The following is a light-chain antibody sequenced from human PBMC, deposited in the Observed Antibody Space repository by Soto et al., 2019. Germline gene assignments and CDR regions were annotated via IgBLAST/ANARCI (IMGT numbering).Light chain of an antibody. CDR1: SSDVGSYNL. J-gene: IGLJ2*01. CDR2: EGT. V-gene: IGLV2-23*01. CDR3: CSYAGSGIV. Sequence: QSALTQPASVSGSPGQSITISCTGTSSDVGSYNLVSWYRQPPGKAPKLMIYEGTKRPSGVSNRFSGSKSDNMASLTISGPQAEDEADYYCCSYAGSGIVFGGGTKLTVL.